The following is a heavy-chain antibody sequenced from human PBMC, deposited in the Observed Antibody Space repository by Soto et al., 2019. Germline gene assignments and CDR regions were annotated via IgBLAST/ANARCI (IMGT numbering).Heavy chain of an antibody. D-gene: IGHD6-19*01. Sequence: PSETLSLTCTVSGGSISSGGYYWSWIRQHPGKGLEWIGYIYYSGSTHYNPSLKSRVTISVDTSKNQFSLKLSSVTAADTAVYYCARRAYSSGWYAFDIWGQGTMVTVSS. CDR2: IYYSGST. CDR3: ARRAYSSGWYAFDI. V-gene: IGHV4-31*03. CDR1: GGSISSGGYY. J-gene: IGHJ3*02.